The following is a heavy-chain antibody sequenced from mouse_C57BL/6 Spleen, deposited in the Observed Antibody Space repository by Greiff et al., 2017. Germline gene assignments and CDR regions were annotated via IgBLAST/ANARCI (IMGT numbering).Heavy chain of an antibody. V-gene: IGHV1-39*01. J-gene: IGHJ2*01. CDR2: INPNYGTT. CDR3: ARNRDYYGSSYFDY. D-gene: IGHD1-1*01. Sequence: VQLKQSGPELVKPGASVKISCKASGYSFTDYNMNWVKQSNGKSLEWIGVINPNYGTTSYNQKFKGKATLTVEQSSSTAYMQLNSLTSEDAAVYYCARNRDYYGSSYFDYWGQGTTLTVSS. CDR1: GYSFTDYN.